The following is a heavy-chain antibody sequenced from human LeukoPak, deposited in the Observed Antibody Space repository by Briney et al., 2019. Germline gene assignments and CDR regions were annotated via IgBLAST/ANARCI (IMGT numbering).Heavy chain of an antibody. CDR1: GGSISNKY. V-gene: IGHV4-59*12. J-gene: IGHJ4*02. Sequence: SETLSLTCTVSGGSISNKYWSWIRQPPGKGLEWIGYIYYSGSTNYNPSLKSRVTILVDTSKNQFSLKLSSVTAADTAVYYCAREGSGIGYWGQGTLVTVS. CDR3: AREGSGIGY. D-gene: IGHD1-26*01. CDR2: IYYSGST.